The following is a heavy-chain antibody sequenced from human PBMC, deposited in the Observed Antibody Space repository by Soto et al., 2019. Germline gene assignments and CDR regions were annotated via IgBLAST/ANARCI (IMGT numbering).Heavy chain of an antibody. CDR2: IYPGDSDT. CDR1: GYSFTSYW. V-gene: IGHV5-51*01. J-gene: IGHJ6*03. Sequence: LGESLKISCKGSGYSFTSYWIGWVLQMPGKGLEWMGIIYPGDSDTRYSPSFQGQVTISADKSISTAYLQWSSLKASDTAMYYCARPRGDSLGYMDVWGKGTTVTVSS. D-gene: IGHD4-17*01. CDR3: ARPRGDSLGYMDV.